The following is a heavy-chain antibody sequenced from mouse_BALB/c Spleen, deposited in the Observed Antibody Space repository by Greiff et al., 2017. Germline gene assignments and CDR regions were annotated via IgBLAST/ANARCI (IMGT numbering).Heavy chain of an antibody. CDR2: ISDGGSYT. CDR3: ARDDAMDY. CDR1: GFTFSDYY. J-gene: IGHJ4*01. V-gene: IGHV5-4*02. Sequence: EVKVEESGGGLVKPGGSLKLSCAASGFTFSDYYMYWVRQTPEKRLEWVATISDGGSYTYYPDSVKGRFTISRDNAKNNLYLQMSSLKSEDTAMYYCARDDAMDYWGQGTSVTVSS.